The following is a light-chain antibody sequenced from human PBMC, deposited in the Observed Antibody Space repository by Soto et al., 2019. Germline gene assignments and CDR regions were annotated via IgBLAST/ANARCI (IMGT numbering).Light chain of an antibody. CDR3: SSYTHINTRACV. CDR1: SGDIGSYNR. CDR2: EVT. V-gene: IGLV2-14*01. Sequence: QSALTQPASVYGSPGQSITISCTGTSGDIGSYNRVSWYQQHPGKAPKLIIYEVTDRPSGVSNRFSGSKSGNTASLTISGLQAEDEAEYYCSSYTHINTRACVFGTGTKLTVL. J-gene: IGLJ1*01.